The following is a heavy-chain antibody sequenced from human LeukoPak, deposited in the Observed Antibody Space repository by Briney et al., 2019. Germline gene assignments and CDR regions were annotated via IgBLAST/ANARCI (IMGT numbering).Heavy chain of an antibody. D-gene: IGHD5-12*01. Sequence: GGSLRPSCAASGFTFSSYAMSWVRQAPGKGLEWVSVIIGSSGSTFYADSLKGRFTISRDNSKNTLYLQMNSLRAEDTAVYYCAKGGYDYVEIGYFDYWGQGTLVTVSS. J-gene: IGHJ4*02. V-gene: IGHV3-23*01. CDR2: IIGSSGST. CDR1: GFTFSSYA. CDR3: AKGGYDYVEIGYFDY.